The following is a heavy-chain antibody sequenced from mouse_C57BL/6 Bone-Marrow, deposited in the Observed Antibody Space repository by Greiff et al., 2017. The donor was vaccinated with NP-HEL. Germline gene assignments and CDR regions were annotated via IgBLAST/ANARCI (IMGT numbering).Heavy chain of an antibody. D-gene: IGHD1-1*02. Sequence: SRPGIFPPSQTLSLTCSLSGFSLSTFGPRVGWIRQPSGKALEWLAHIWSDDDKYYNPALKSRLTISKDTSKNQVFLKIANVDTADTATYYCARIYYLYWYFDVWGTGTTVTVSS. CDR2: IWSDDDK. CDR1: GFSLSTFGPR. J-gene: IGHJ1*03. CDR3: ARIYYLYWYFDV. V-gene: IGHV8-8*01.